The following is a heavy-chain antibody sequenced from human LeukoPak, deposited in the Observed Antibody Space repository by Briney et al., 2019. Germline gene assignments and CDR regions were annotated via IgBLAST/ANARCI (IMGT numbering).Heavy chain of an antibody. Sequence: SVKVPCKASGGTFSSYAISWVRQAPGQGLEWMGRIIPIFGTANYAQKFQGRVTITTDESTSTAYMELSRLRSEDTAVYYCARGRAPYDYVWGSYRQTTHFDYWSQGTLVTVSS. J-gene: IGHJ4*02. V-gene: IGHV1-69*05. CDR3: ARGRAPYDYVWGSYRQTTHFDY. D-gene: IGHD3-16*02. CDR2: IIPIFGTA. CDR1: GGTFSSYA.